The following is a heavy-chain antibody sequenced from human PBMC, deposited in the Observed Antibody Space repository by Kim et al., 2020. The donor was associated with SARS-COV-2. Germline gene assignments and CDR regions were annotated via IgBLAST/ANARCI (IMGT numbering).Heavy chain of an antibody. J-gene: IGHJ4*02. Sequence: VKGRFTISRDDSKSIAYLQMNSLKTEDTAVYYCTRDRLWFGELFSYYFDYWGQGTLVTVSS. CDR3: TRDRLWFGELFSYYFDY. D-gene: IGHD3-10*01. V-gene: IGHV3-49*02.